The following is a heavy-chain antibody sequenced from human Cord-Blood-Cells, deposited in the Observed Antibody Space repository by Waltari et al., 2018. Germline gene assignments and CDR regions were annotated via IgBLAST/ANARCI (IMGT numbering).Heavy chain of an antibody. CDR3: ARKVGHFDY. Sequence: QVQLVESGGGVVQPGRPLRPSCAASGFTFSSYGMHWVRQAPGKGLEWVAVIWYDGSNKYYADSVKGRFTISRDNSKNTLYLQMNSLRAEDTAVYYCARKVGHFDYWGQGTLVTVSS. CDR1: GFTFSSYG. D-gene: IGHD1-26*01. CDR2: IWYDGSNK. J-gene: IGHJ4*02. V-gene: IGHV3-33*01.